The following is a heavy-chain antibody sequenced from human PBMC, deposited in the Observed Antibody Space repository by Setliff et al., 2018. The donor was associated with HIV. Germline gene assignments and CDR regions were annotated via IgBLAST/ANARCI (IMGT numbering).Heavy chain of an antibody. Sequence: ASVKVSCKVSGYTLSELSMHWVRQAPGKGLEWMGGFDPEDGETIYAQKFQGRVTMTRNTSISTAYMELSSLRSEDTAVYYCARVPYSSGYWGQGTLVTVSS. D-gene: IGHD6-19*01. CDR1: GYTLSELS. CDR2: FDPEDGET. J-gene: IGHJ4*02. CDR3: ARVPYSSGY. V-gene: IGHV1-24*01.